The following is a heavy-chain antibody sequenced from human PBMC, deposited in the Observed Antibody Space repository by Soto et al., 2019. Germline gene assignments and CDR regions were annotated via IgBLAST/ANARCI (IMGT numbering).Heavy chain of an antibody. V-gene: IGHV3-30-3*01. Sequence: PGGSLRLSCAASGFTFSSDAMHWFRQAPCKGLEWVSVISYDGINKYYADSVKVRFTIRRDNAKNTLYLQMNSLRAEDTAVYYCARPPPGPSGYYTDKWFDPWGQGTLVTVS. CDR3: ARPPPGPSGYYTDKWFDP. D-gene: IGHD3-3*01. CDR1: GFTFSSDA. CDR2: ISYDGINK. J-gene: IGHJ5*02.